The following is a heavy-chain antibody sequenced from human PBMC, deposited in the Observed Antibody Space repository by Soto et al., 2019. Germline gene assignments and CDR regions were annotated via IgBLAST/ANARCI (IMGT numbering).Heavy chain of an antibody. V-gene: IGHV1-69*01. J-gene: IGHJ5*02. CDR1: GGTFSSYP. CDR2: IIPIFAIT. D-gene: IGHD2-2*01. CDR3: ARLVKDAKRSGEWFDP. Sequence: SVKVSCKASGGTFSSYPINWVRQAPGQGLEWMGGIIPIFAITNYAHKFQGRVTITADESTSTAYMELSSLRSEDTAVYYCARLVKDAKRSGEWFDPWGQGTLVTVSS.